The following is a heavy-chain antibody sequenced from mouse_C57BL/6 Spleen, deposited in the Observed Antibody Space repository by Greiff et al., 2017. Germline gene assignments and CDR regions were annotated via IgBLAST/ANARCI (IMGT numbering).Heavy chain of an antibody. V-gene: IGHV5-2*01. Sequence: DVHLVESGGGLVQPGESLKLSCESNEYEFPSHDMSWVRKTPEKRLELVAAINSDGGSTYYPDTMERRFIISRDNTKKTLYLQMSSLRSEDTALYYCARREGGSSSAWFAYWGQGTLVTVSA. CDR3: ARREGGSSSAWFAY. CDR1: EYEFPSHD. CDR2: INSDGGST. D-gene: IGHD1-1*01. J-gene: IGHJ3*01.